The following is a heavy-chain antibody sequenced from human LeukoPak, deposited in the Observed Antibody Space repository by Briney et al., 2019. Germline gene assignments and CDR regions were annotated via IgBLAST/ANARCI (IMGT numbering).Heavy chain of an antibody. Sequence: SETLSLTCTVSGDSIRSYYWGWIRQPPGKGLEWIGYIYYSGSTNYNPSLKSRVTISLDTSKNQFSLKLNSVTAADTAVYYCATNYAVAGPYYFDYWGQGTLITVSS. V-gene: IGHV4-59*01. J-gene: IGHJ4*02. CDR2: IYYSGST. CDR3: ATNYAVAGPYYFDY. D-gene: IGHD6-19*01. CDR1: GDSIRSYY.